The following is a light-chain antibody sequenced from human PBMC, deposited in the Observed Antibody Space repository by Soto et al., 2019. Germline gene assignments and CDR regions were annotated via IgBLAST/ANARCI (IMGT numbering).Light chain of an antibody. Sequence: EIVLTQSPGTLSLSPGERATLSCRASQSVNSDYLAWYQQKLGQAPRLLIYAASGRPTGIPDRFSGGGSGTDFTLTISRLEPEDFAAYYCQQYGSSPWTFGQGTKVEIK. CDR2: AAS. V-gene: IGKV3-20*01. J-gene: IGKJ1*01. CDR1: QSVNSDY. CDR3: QQYGSSPWT.